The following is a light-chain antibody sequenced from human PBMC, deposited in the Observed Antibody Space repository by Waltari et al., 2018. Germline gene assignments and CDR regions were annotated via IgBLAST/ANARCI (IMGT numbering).Light chain of an antibody. J-gene: IGKJ2*01. CDR3: QQYYSSPYT. V-gene: IGKV4-1*01. CDR1: QSVLFDSNNKNY. Sequence: DFVMTQSPDSLAVSLGERATINCKSSQSVLFDSNNKNYLAWYQQKPGQPPKALIYWASTRESGVPDRFSGSGSGTEFTLTISSLQAEDVAVYYCQQYYSSPYTFGQGTKLDIK. CDR2: WAS.